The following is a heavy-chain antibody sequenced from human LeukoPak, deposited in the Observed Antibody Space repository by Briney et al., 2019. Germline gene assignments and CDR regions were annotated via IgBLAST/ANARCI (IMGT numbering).Heavy chain of an antibody. V-gene: IGHV4-59*01. CDR2: IYYSGST. Sequence: SETLSLTCAVYGGSFSSYYWSWIRQPPGKGLEWIGYIYYSGSTNYKPSLKSRVTISVDTSKNQFSLKLSAVTAADTAVYYCARGGYYGSGNDFRFDPWGQGTLVTVSS. J-gene: IGHJ5*02. CDR1: GGSFSSYY. D-gene: IGHD3-10*01. CDR3: ARGGYYGSGNDFRFDP.